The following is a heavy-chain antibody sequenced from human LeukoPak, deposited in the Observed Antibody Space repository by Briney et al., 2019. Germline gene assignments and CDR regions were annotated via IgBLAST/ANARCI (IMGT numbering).Heavy chain of an antibody. CDR1: GYNFASYW. J-gene: IGHJ6*02. V-gene: IGHV5-51*01. CDR3: ARQSQYCSSTSCLDYYYYYRMDV. CDR2: IYPGDSDT. D-gene: IGHD2-2*01. Sequence: PGESLKISCKGSGYNFASYWISWVRQIPGKGLEWMGIIYPGDSDTRYSPSFQGQVTISADKSISTAFLQWSSLKASDTAMYYCARQSQYCSSTSCLDYYYYYRMDVWGQGTSVTVSS.